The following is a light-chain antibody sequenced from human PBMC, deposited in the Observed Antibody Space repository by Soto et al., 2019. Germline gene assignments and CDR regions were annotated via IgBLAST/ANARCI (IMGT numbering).Light chain of an antibody. Sequence: ILMTQSPATLSVSPGEGATLSCRASQTIDSHLAWYQQKPGQALRVLIFGASTRATGSAARFSGRGSGTDFTLTISSLQSEDFAVYYCQQYDEWPLTIGQGTKVEI. CDR1: QTIDSH. J-gene: IGKJ1*01. CDR2: GAS. CDR3: QQYDEWPLT. V-gene: IGKV3-15*01.